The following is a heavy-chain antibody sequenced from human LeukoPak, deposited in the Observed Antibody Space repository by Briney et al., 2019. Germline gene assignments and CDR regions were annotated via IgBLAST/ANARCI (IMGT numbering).Heavy chain of an antibody. CDR1: GFPFSHYA. V-gene: IGHV3-64*04. CDR2: IRSSGDTT. D-gene: IGHD2-8*02. Sequence: PGGSLRLSCSASGFPFSHYAMHWVRQAPGKGLEYVSAIRSSGDTTYYADSVKGRFTISRDDSLNTLFLQMNSLRAEDTAVYYCARLPTGDYWGQGTLVAVTS. J-gene: IGHJ4*02. CDR3: ARLPTGDY.